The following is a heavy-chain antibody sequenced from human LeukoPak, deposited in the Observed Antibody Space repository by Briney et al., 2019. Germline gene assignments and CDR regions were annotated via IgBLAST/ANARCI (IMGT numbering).Heavy chain of an antibody. CDR1: GDTFSNQA. V-gene: IGHV1-69*13. Sequence: SVKVSCKASGDTFSNQAINWVRQAPGQGLEWMGGIIPIFGTTTYAQKFQGRITMTADEVSSTVYMELNSLRSVDTAVYYCARQVASYWYFDLWGRGTLVTVSS. CDR3: ARQVASYWYFDL. J-gene: IGHJ2*01. CDR2: IIPIFGTT. D-gene: IGHD2-15*01.